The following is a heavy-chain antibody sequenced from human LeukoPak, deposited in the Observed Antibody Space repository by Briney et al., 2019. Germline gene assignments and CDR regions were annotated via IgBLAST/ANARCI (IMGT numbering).Heavy chain of an antibody. J-gene: IGHJ4*02. CDR3: ARDLSATARAYDY. D-gene: IGHD2-15*01. Sequence: GGTLRLSCAASGFILSDYNMNWVRQAPGKGLEWVSFITISGTYITYADSVKGRFTISRDNAKNSLYLQMNSLRAEDTAVYYCARDLSATARAYDYWGQGTLVTVSS. V-gene: IGHV3-21*01. CDR1: GFILSDYN. CDR2: ITISGTYI.